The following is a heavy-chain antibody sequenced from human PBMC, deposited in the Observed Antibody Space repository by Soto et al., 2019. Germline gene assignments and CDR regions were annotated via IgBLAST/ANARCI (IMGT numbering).Heavy chain of an antibody. D-gene: IGHD3-3*01. J-gene: IGHJ4*02. Sequence: SETLSLTCTVSGGSISSSSYYWGRIRQPPGKGLEWIGSIYYSGSTYYNPSLKSRVTISVDTSKNQFSLKLSSVTAADTAVYYCARARFLEWLFPYYFDYWGQGTLVTVSS. CDR1: GGSISSSSYY. CDR3: ARARFLEWLFPYYFDY. CDR2: IYYSGST. V-gene: IGHV4-39*01.